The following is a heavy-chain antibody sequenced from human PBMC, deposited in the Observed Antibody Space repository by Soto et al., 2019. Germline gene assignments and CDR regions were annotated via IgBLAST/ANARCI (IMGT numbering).Heavy chain of an antibody. J-gene: IGHJ4*02. CDR3: ARIARPCYDSWSGPENLDSFDY. D-gene: IGHD3-3*01. CDR2: ISYDGCNK. Sequence: QVQLVESGGGVVQPGRSLRLSCAASGFTFSSYAMHWVRQAPGKGLEWVAVISYDGCNKYYADSVKGRFTICRDNAKNTLYLQMNSLRAEDTAVYYCARIARPCYDSWSGPENLDSFDYWGQGTLVTVSS. CDR1: GFTFSSYA. V-gene: IGHV3-30*14.